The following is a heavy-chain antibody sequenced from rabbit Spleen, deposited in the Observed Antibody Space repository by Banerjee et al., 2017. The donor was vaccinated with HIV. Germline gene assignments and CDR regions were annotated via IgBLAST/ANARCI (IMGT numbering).Heavy chain of an antibody. CDR1: GFSFSSSDW. J-gene: IGHJ4*01. Sequence: QSLEESGGDLVKPGASLTLTCTASGFSFSSSDWICWVRQAPGKGLEWIACIDVVKGGSTYYASWAKGRFTISKTSSTTVTLQMTSLTAADTATYFCARDSAGREDFNLWGPGTLVTVS. CDR2: IDVVKGGST. D-gene: IGHD4-2*01. CDR3: ARDSAGREDFNL. V-gene: IGHV1S40*01.